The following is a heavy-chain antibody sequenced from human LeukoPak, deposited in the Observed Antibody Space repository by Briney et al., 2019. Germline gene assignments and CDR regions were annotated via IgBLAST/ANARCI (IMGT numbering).Heavy chain of an antibody. V-gene: IGHV4-59*01. CDR1: GGSISSYY. CDR2: IYYSGST. D-gene: IGHD6-13*01. CDR3: ARDLDSSSWYNFDY. Sequence: PSETLSLTCTVSGGSISSYYWSWIRQPPGKGLEWIGYIYYSGSTNYNPSLKSRVTISVDTSKDQFSLKLSSVTAADTAVYYCARDLDSSSWYNFDYWGQGTLVTVSS. J-gene: IGHJ4*02.